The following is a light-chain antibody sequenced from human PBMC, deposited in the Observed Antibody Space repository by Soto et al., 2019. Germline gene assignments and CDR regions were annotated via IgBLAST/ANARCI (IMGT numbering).Light chain of an antibody. CDR2: DVS. CDR1: SSDVGGYNY. Sequence: QPAPEQPRFGYGCPWQSGTNSCNGNSSDVGGYNYVSWYQQHPGKAPKLMIYDVSNRPSGVSNRFSGSKSGNTASLTISGLQAEDEADYYCSSYTSSAYVFGTGTKVTVL. V-gene: IGLV2-14*01. J-gene: IGLJ1*01. CDR3: SSYTSSAYV.